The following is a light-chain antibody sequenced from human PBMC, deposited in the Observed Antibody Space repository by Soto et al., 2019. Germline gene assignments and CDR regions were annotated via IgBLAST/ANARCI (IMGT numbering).Light chain of an antibody. CDR1: SSDIGVSKY. V-gene: IGLV2-14*01. J-gene: IGLJ2*01. Sequence: QSALTQPASVSGSPGQSITISCTGTSSDIGVSKYVSWYQQHPCKAPKLMIYDVSSRHSGVSHRFSGSKSGSRASLTISGLQAEDEASYCCSSSTSSSTLVLFGGGTKLTVL. CDR3: SSSTSSSTLVL. CDR2: DVS.